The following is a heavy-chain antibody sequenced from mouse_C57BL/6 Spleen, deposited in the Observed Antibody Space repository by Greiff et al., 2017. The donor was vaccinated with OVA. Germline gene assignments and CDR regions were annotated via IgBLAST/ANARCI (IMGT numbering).Heavy chain of an antibody. V-gene: IGHV1-64*01. D-gene: IGHD4-1*01. CDR1: GYTFTSYW. J-gene: IGHJ2*01. CDR3: ARDDGTYYFDY. CDR2: IHPNSGST. Sequence: QVQLQQPGAELVKPGASVKLSCKASGYTFTSYWMHWVKQRPGQGLEWIGMIHPNSGSTNYNEKLKSKATLTVDKSSSTAYMQLSSLTSEDSAVYYCARDDGTYYFDYWGQGTTLTVSS.